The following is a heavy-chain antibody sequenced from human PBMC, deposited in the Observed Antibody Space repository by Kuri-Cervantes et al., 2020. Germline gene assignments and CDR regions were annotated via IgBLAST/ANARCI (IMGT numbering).Heavy chain of an antibody. D-gene: IGHD3-22*01. CDR1: GGSISSYF. Sequence: SETLSLTCTVSGGSISSYFWSWIRQPPGRGLEWIGYVYYSGSTNYNPSLKSRVAISADTSKNQFSLKLSSVTAADTAVYYCARGDYYDSSGYGFYFDYWGQGTLVTVSS. CDR3: ARGDYYDSSGYGFYFDY. CDR2: VYYSGST. V-gene: IGHV4-59*01. J-gene: IGHJ4*02.